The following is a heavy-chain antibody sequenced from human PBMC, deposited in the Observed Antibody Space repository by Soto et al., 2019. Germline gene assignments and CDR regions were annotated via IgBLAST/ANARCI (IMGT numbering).Heavy chain of an antibody. CDR3: ARDDEYSGNGMDV. Sequence: QVQLVESGGGVVQPGRSLRLSCAESGFTFSNYGMHWVRQAPGKGLEWVAVILNDGSNRYHSDSVKDRFTSSRDNSKNTLYFQMNSLRAEDTAVYYCARDDEYSGNGMDVWGQGTTVTVS. D-gene: IGHD3-10*01. J-gene: IGHJ6*02. CDR2: ILNDGSNR. CDR1: GFTFSNYG. V-gene: IGHV3-33*01.